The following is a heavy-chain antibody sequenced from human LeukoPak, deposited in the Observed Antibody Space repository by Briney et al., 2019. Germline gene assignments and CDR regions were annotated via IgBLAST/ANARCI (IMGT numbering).Heavy chain of an antibody. Sequence: SETLSLTCTVSGGSISSFFWSWIRQPPGKGLEWLGCIDYSGSTQYNPSLKSRVTISVDTSKQQFSLKLSSVTAADTAVHYCARDLELERNRWNYFESWGQGTLVTVSS. D-gene: IGHD1-1*01. CDR1: GGSISSFF. CDR2: IDYSGST. J-gene: IGHJ4*02. V-gene: IGHV4-59*01. CDR3: ARDLELERNRWNYFES.